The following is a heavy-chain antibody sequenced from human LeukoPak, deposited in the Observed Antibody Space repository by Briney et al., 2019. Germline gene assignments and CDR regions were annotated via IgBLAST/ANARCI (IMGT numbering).Heavy chain of an antibody. J-gene: IGHJ4*02. V-gene: IGHV3-9*01. D-gene: IGHD6-6*01. CDR1: GFTFDDYA. Sequence: AGGSLRLSCAASGFTFDDYAMHWVRQAPGKGLEWVSGISWNSGSIGYADSMKGRFTISRDNAKNSLYLQMNSLRAEDTALYYCAKDLGGSSARNFDYWGQGTLVTVSS. CDR3: AKDLGGSSARNFDY. CDR2: ISWNSGSI.